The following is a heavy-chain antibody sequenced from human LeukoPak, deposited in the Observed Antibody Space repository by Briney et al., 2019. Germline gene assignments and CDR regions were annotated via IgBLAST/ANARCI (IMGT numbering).Heavy chain of an antibody. V-gene: IGHV4-34*01. CDR1: GGSFSGYH. CDR3: ARSPTKRVTEDY. J-gene: IGHJ4*02. Sequence: SETLSLTCVVYGGSFSGYHWSWIRQSPGKGLEWIGEINHRGSTNYNPSLERRVTMSLDTSKNQFSLKLTSVTAADAAVYYCARSPTKRVTEDYWGQGTLVTVSS. CDR2: INHRGST. D-gene: IGHD5-18*01.